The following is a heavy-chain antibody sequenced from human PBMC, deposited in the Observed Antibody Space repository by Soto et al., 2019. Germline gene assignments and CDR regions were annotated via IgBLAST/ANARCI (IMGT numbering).Heavy chain of an antibody. CDR1: GFTFSSYG. V-gene: IGHV3-33*01. Sequence: QVQLVESGGGVVQPGRSLRLSCAASGFTFSSYGMHWVRQAPGKGLEWVAVIWYDGSNKYYADSVKGRFTISRDNSKNPLYLQMNSLRAEDTAVYYCARTSTSGWFDPWGQGTLVTVSS. CDR3: ARTSTSGWFDP. CDR2: IWYDGSNK. J-gene: IGHJ5*02. D-gene: IGHD3-10*01.